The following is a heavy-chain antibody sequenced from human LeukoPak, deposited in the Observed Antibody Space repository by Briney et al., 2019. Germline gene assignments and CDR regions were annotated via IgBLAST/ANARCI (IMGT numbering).Heavy chain of an antibody. CDR3: AKDLYCSSTSCYGMDV. V-gene: IGHV3-23*01. J-gene: IGHJ6*02. Sequence: GGSLRLSCAASGLTFSSYAMSWVRQAPGKGLEWVSAISGSGGSTYYADSVKGRFTISRDNSKNTLYLQMNSLRAEDTAVYYCAKDLYCSSTSCYGMDVWGQGTTVTVSS. D-gene: IGHD2-2*01. CDR1: GLTFSSYA. CDR2: ISGSGGST.